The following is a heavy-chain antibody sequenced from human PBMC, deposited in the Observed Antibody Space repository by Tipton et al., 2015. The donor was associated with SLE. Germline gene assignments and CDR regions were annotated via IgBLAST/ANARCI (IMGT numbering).Heavy chain of an antibody. V-gene: IGHV3-23*01. D-gene: IGHD6-19*01. J-gene: IGHJ4*02. CDR1: GFSFNNYA. CDR3: AKARYSSGWLVDY. CDR2: ISEGATT. Sequence: SLRLSCAAPGSPFGFSFNNYAMAWVRQAPGKGLEWVSVISEGATTYYAGSVKGRFTISRDNSKNTLYLQMNSLRAEDTAVYYCAKARYSSGWLVDYWGQGILVTVSS.